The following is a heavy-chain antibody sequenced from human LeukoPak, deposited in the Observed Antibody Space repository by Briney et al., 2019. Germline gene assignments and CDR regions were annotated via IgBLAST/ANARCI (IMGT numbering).Heavy chain of an antibody. CDR2: IYTSGST. Sequence: PSETLSLTCTVSGGSISSYYWSCIRQPAGKGLEWIGRIYTSGSTNYNPSLKSRVTMSLDTSKSQFSLKLSSVTAADTAVYYCAREQRDTAMSRGLDYWGQGTLVTVSS. V-gene: IGHV4-4*07. CDR1: GGSISSYY. J-gene: IGHJ4*02. D-gene: IGHD5-18*01. CDR3: AREQRDTAMSRGLDY.